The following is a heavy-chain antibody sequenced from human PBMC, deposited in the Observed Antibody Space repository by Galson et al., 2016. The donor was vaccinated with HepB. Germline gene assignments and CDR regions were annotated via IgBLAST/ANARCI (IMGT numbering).Heavy chain of an antibody. D-gene: IGHD2-8*01. Sequence: SVKVSCKASGGTFSKYAFSWVRQAPGQGLEWMGGIIPMFGTANHAQKFRGRITINAEESTNTVYMELSSLRSEDTAVFYCARASYKGMYLRPSFGYFDSWGQGTLVTVSS. CDR2: IIPMFGTA. CDR3: ARASYKGMYLRPSFGYFDS. J-gene: IGHJ4*02. CDR1: GGTFSKYA. V-gene: IGHV1-69*13.